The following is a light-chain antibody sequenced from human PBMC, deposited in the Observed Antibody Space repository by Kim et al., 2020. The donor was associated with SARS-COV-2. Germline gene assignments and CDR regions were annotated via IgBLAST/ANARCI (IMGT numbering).Light chain of an antibody. CDR3: QHYDCYSPWM. V-gene: IGKV1-5*03. J-gene: IGKJ1*01. Sequence: DIQMTQSPSTVSASVGDRVTITCRASRDVSKYLAWYQQKPGKAPALLIYKASNLENGVPSRFRGGGSGREFTLTISGLQPEDFATYYCQHYDCYSPWMFGQGTKVDIK. CDR2: KAS. CDR1: RDVSKY.